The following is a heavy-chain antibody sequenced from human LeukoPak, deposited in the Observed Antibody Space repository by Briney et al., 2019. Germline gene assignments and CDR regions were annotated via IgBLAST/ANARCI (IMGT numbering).Heavy chain of an antibody. CDR2: IIPIFGTA. CDR3: ARREETTEWFDP. Sequence: SVKVSCKASGGTFSSYTISWVRQAPGQGLEWMGGIIPIFGTANNEKKFQGRVTITADESTSTPYIELRSLRTEATAANNSARREETTEWFDPWGQGTPVTVPS. V-gene: IGHV1-69*13. D-gene: IGHD1-1*01. J-gene: IGHJ5*01. CDR1: GGTFSSYT.